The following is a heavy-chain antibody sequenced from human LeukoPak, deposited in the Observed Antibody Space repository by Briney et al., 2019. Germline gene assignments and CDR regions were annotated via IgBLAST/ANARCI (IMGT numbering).Heavy chain of an antibody. V-gene: IGHV4-30-4*02. CDR3: ARSPFGVGGIAFDI. J-gene: IGHJ3*02. Sequence: SDTLSLTCTVSGVSISSGDYYWSWIRQPPGKGLEWIAYIYYSGSTYYNPYLTRRITISVDTSKNQFSLKLSSVTAADTAVYYCARSPFGVGGIAFDIWGQGTMVTVSS. CDR2: IYYSGST. CDR1: GVSISSGDYY. D-gene: IGHD3-3*01.